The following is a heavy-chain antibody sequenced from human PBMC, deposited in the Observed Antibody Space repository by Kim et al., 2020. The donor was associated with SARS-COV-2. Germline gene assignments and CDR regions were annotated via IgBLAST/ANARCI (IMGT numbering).Heavy chain of an antibody. D-gene: IGHD3-22*01. Sequence: ASVKVSCKASGYTFTSYYMHWVRQAPGQGLEWMGIINPSGGSTSYAQKFQGRVTITRDTSTSTVYMELSSLRSEDTAVYYCASVYYDSSGYVAGGMDVWGQGTTVTVSS. V-gene: IGHV1-46*01. J-gene: IGHJ6*02. CDR1: GYTFTSYY. CDR3: ASVYYDSSGYVAGGMDV. CDR2: INPSGGST.